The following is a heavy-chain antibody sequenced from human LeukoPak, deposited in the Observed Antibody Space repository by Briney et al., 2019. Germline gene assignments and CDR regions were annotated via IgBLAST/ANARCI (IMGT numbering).Heavy chain of an antibody. Sequence: PSETLSLTCTVSGGSISSYYWSWIRQPAGKGLEWIGSIYHSGSTYYNPSLKSRVTISVDTSKSQFSLKLSSVTAADTAVYYCARLETQLIVVVPAAFDYWGQGTLVTVSS. V-gene: IGHV4-59*08. CDR3: ARLETQLIVVVPAAFDY. D-gene: IGHD2-2*01. J-gene: IGHJ4*02. CDR2: IYHSGST. CDR1: GGSISSYY.